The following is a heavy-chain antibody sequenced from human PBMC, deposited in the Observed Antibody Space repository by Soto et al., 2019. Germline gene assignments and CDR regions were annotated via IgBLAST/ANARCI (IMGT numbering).Heavy chain of an antibody. V-gene: IGHV1-69*13. D-gene: IGHD3-3*01. J-gene: IGHJ6*02. CDR1: GGTFSSYS. Sequence: SVKVSCKASGGTFSSYSISWVRQAPGQGLEWMGGIIPIFGTANYAQKFQGRVTITADESTSTAYMELSSLRSEDTAVYYCARVSVTIFGVVIKPPDYYYYYGMDVWGQGTTVTVSS. CDR2: IIPIFGTA. CDR3: ARVSVTIFGVVIKPPDYYYYYGMDV.